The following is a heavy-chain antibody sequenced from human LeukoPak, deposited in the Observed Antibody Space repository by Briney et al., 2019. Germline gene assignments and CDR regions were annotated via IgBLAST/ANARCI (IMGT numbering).Heavy chain of an antibody. V-gene: IGHV3-21*01. Sequence: GGSLRLSCAASGFTFSSYSMNWVRQAPGKGLEWVSSISSSSSYIYYADSVKGRFTISRDNAKNSLYLQMNSLRAEDTAVYYCARDRLATIRVIGFDYWGQGTLVTVSS. CDR2: ISSSSSYI. CDR1: GFTFSSYS. CDR3: ARDRLATIRVIGFDY. J-gene: IGHJ4*02. D-gene: IGHD5-12*01.